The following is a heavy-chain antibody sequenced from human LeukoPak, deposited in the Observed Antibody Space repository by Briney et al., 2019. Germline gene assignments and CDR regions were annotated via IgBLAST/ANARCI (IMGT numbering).Heavy chain of an antibody. J-gene: IGHJ2*01. CDR1: GGSISSGDYY. CDR3: ASSPTPEYFDL. CDR2: IYYSGST. V-gene: IGHV4-61*08. D-gene: IGHD2/OR15-2a*01. Sequence: PSETLSLTCTVSGGSISSGDYYWSWLRQPPGKGLEWIGYIYYSGSTNYNPSLKSRVTISVDTSKNQFSLKLSSVTAADTAVYYCASSPTPEYFDLWGRGTLVTVSS.